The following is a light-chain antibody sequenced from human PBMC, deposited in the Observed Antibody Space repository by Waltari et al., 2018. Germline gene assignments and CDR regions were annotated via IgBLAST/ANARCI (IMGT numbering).Light chain of an antibody. Sequence: QSVLTQPPSVSGAPGQRATISCTGSSSHIGAGYDVHWYQQLPGTAPKPLIYGNSNRPSGVPDRFSGSKSGTSASLAITGLQAEDEADYYCQSYDSSLSAYVVFGGGTKLTVL. CDR3: QSYDSSLSAYVV. CDR2: GNS. J-gene: IGLJ2*01. CDR1: SSHIGAGYD. V-gene: IGLV1-40*01.